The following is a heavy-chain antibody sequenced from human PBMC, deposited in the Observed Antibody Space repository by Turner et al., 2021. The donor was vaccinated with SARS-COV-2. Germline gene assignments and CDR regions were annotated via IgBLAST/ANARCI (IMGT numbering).Heavy chain of an antibody. V-gene: IGHV3-23*01. J-gene: IGHJ6*02. D-gene: IGHD6-6*01. CDR1: GFRFGSYS. CDR3: AKDRIPTWANVGGRPEAMDV. Sequence: EVQLLVSGGGSEKPGGSVRVSCVDSGFRFGSYSMNWVRQAPGKGLEWVSQINGDGSSAHYVDSVKGRFTISRDNSKNTLYLQMDSLRAEDTAVYYCAKDRIPTWANVGGRPEAMDVWGQGTTVTVAS. CDR2: INGDGSSA.